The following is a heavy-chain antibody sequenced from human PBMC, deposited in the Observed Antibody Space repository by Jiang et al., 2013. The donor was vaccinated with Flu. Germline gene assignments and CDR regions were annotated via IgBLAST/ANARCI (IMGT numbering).Heavy chain of an antibody. CDR1: GGTFSSYA. Sequence: SGAEVKKPGSSVKVSCKASGGTFSSYAISWVRQAPGQGLEWMGGIIPIFGTANYAQKFQGRVTITADKSTSTAYMELSSLRSEDTAVYYCAAQGFYADGWDYYYGMDVWGQGTTVTVSS. CDR3: AAQGFYADGWDYYYGMDV. V-gene: IGHV1-69*06. J-gene: IGHJ6*02. D-gene: IGHD4-17*01. CDR2: IIPIFGTA.